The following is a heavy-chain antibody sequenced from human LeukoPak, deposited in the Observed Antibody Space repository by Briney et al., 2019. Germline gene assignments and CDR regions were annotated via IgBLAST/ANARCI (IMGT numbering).Heavy chain of an antibody. CDR1: GFTVSSSG. D-gene: IGHD6-13*01. CDR2: MSSDGSNE. CDR3: AKAVSSWYLDY. Sequence: PGGSLRLSCAASGFTVSSSGMHWVRQAPGKGLEWVAVMSSDGSNEYYADSVKGRFTISRDNSKNTVYLQMNTLRAEDTAVYYCAKAVSSWYLDYWGQGTLVTVS. V-gene: IGHV3-30*18. J-gene: IGHJ4*02.